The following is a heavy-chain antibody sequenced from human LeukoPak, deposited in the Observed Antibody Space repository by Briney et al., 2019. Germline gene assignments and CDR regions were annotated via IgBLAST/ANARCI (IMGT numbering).Heavy chain of an antibody. Sequence: ASVKVSCKASGYTFSSYGISWVRQAPGQGLEWMGWTCAYNGNTNFAQRFQGRVTMTTDTSTSSASMELRSLTSDDTAVYYCARVFSRAPGVGTAGDYFDYWGQGTLVTVSS. CDR3: ARVFSRAPGVGTAGDYFDY. CDR1: GYTFSSYG. V-gene: IGHV1-18*01. CDR2: TCAYNGNT. D-gene: IGHD6-13*01. J-gene: IGHJ4*02.